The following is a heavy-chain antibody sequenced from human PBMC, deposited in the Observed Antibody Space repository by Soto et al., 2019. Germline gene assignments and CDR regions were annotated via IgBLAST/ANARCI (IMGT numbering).Heavy chain of an antibody. J-gene: IGHJ3*02. CDR2: ISAYNGNT. Sequence: SVKVSCKASCYTFTSYGISWVRQAPGQGLEWMGWISAYNGNTNYAQKLQGRVTMTTDTSTSTAYMELRSLRSDDTAVYSCAISLGMEWLLRGAFDIWGQGTMVTVS. V-gene: IGHV1-18*04. CDR3: AISLGMEWLLRGAFDI. CDR1: CYTFTSYG. D-gene: IGHD6-19*01.